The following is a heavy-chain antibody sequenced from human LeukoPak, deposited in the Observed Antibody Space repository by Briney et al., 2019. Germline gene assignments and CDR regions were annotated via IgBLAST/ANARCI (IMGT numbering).Heavy chain of an antibody. CDR2: INQDGSAQ. CDR3: ARSAR. Sequence: GGSLRLSCAASGFTSGPSWMSWVRQAPGKGLEWVANINQDGSAQYYVDSVKGRFTISRDNAKSSLYLQMNSLRAEDTAVYYCARSARWGQGTLVTVSS. J-gene: IGHJ4*02. V-gene: IGHV3-7*01. CDR1: GFTSGPSW.